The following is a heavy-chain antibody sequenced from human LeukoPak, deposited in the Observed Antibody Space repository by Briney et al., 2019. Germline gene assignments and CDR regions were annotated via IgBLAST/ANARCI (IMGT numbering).Heavy chain of an antibody. V-gene: IGHV4-39*01. CDR3: ARLAASSSSWYCCDP. Sequence: NPSETLSLTCTVSGGSISSSSYYWGWIRQPPGKGLEWIGSIYYSGSTYYNPSLKSRVTISVDTSKNQFSLKLSPVTAADTAVYYCARLAASSSSWYCCDPWGQGTLVTVSS. J-gene: IGHJ5*02. CDR1: GGSISSSSYY. D-gene: IGHD6-13*01. CDR2: IYYSGST.